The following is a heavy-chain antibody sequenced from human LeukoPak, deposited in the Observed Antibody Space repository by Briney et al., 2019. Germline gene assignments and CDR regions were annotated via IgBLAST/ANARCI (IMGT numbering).Heavy chain of an antibody. CDR3: ARDSPPAYCSGGSCYLDY. J-gene: IGHJ4*02. CDR1: GGSISSNSYY. V-gene: IGHV4-61*02. CDR2: IYTSGST. Sequence: PSQTLSLTCTVSGGSISSNSYYWSWIRQPAGKGLEWIGRIYTSGSTDYNPSLKSRVTISKDTSKNEFSLKLSSVTAADTAVYYCARDSPPAYCSGGSCYLDYWGQGTLVTVSS. D-gene: IGHD2-15*01.